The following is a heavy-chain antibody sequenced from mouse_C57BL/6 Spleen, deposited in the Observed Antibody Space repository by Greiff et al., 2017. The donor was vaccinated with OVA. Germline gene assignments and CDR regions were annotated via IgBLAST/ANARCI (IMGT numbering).Heavy chain of an antibody. V-gene: IGHV2-2*01. Sequence: QVQLQQSGPGLVQPSQSLSITCTVSGFSLTSYGVHWVRQSPGKGLEWLGVIWSGGSTDYNAAFISRMSISKDNSKSQVFFKMNSLQADDTAIYYCASQRENDYDDYAMDYWGQGTSVTVSS. J-gene: IGHJ4*01. D-gene: IGHD2-4*01. CDR1: GFSLTSYG. CDR2: IWSGGST. CDR3: ASQRENDYDDYAMDY.